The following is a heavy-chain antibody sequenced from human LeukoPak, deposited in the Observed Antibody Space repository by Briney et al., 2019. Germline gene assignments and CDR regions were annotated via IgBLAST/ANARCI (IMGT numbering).Heavy chain of an antibody. Sequence: GASVKVSCKVSGDTLTELSMHWVRQAPGKGLEWMGGFDPEDGETIYAQKFQGRVTMTEDTSTDTAHMELSSLRSEDTAVYYCATAVLVGATAGFDYWGQGTLVTVSS. CDR3: ATAVLVGATAGFDY. CDR2: FDPEDGET. D-gene: IGHD1-26*01. CDR1: GDTLTELS. J-gene: IGHJ4*02. V-gene: IGHV1-24*01.